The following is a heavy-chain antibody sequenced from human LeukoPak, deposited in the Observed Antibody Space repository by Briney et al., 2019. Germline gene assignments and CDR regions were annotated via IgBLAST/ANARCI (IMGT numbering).Heavy chain of an antibody. CDR1: GYTFTGYC. V-gene: IGHV1-18*04. CDR2: ISAYNGNT. D-gene: IGHD2-2*01. Sequence: RASVKVSCKASGYTFTGYCMHWVRQAPGQGLEWMGWISAYNGNTNYAQKLQGRVTMTTDTSTSTAYMELRSLRSDDTAVYYCARDSSKGTPAGRRAFDIWGQGTMVTVSS. CDR3: ARDSSKGTPAGRRAFDI. J-gene: IGHJ3*02.